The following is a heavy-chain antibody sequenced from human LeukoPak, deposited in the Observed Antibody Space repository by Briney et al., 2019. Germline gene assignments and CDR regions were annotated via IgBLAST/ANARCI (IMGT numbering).Heavy chain of an antibody. CDR2: TYHSGST. Sequence: SETLSFTSTVSGDSSSSYYWNWIGPPPGKGLEWWGSTYHSGSTYYNPSLKSRVTISVDTSKNQFSLKLSSVTAADTAVYFCARDNGRYDILTGYLAGRWGIDYWGQGTLVTVSS. CDR3: ARDNGRYDILTGYLAGRWGIDY. V-gene: IGHV4-38-2*02. D-gene: IGHD3-9*01. J-gene: IGHJ4*02. CDR1: GDSSSSYY.